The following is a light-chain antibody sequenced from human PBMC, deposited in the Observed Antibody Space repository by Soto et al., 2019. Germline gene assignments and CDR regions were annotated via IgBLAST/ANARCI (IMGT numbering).Light chain of an antibody. CDR3: HYYSAGWT. CDR1: QSLSNR. Sequence: DIQMPQSPSTPSASVGDRVTITCRASQSLSNRLAWYQQKPGKTPKFLIYDASSLESGVPSRFSGSGSGTQFSLTISSLQPDDFATYYCHYYSAGWTCGQGTKV. V-gene: IGKV1-5*01. J-gene: IGKJ1*01. CDR2: DAS.